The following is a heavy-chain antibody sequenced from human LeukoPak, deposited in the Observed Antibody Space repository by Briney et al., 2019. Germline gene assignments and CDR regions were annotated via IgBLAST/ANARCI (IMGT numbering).Heavy chain of an antibody. J-gene: IGHJ4*02. Sequence: GASVKVSCKTSGYSFTSYHMHWLRQAPGQGLEWVGILKSSGDTTVYAQKFQGRVTVTRDTSTSTVYMELSSLSSEDTAVYYCASEDPHTYNFDFWGPGTLVTVSS. CDR3: ASEDPHTYNFDF. D-gene: IGHD1-1*01. V-gene: IGHV1-46*01. CDR1: GYSFTSYH. CDR2: LKSSGDTT.